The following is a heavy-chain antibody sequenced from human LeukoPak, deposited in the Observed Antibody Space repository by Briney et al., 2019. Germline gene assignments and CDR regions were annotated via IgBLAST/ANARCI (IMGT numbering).Heavy chain of an antibody. Sequence: GASVKVSCKASGYTFTGYYMHWVRQAPGQGLEWMGWINPNSGGTNYAQKFQGRVTMTRNTSISTAYMELSSLRSEDTAVYYCARGLIAAAGTIDYWGQGTLVTVSS. CDR2: INPNSGGT. V-gene: IGHV1-2*02. D-gene: IGHD6-13*01. CDR1: GYTFTGYY. J-gene: IGHJ4*02. CDR3: ARGLIAAAGTIDY.